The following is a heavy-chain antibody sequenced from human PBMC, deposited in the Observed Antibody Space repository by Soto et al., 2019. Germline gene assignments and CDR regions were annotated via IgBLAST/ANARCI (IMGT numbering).Heavy chain of an antibody. CDR3: ARDPEEGETYYYVSGSGNWFDP. J-gene: IGHJ5*02. D-gene: IGHD3-10*01. V-gene: IGHV1-46*01. CDR2: INPSGGST. CDR1: GYTFTSYY. Sequence: ASVKVSCKASGYTFTSYYMHWVRQAPGQGLEWMGIINPSGGSTSYAQKFQGRVTMTRDTSTSTVYMELSSLRSEDTAVYYCARDPEEGETYYYVSGSGNWFDPWGQGTLVTVSS.